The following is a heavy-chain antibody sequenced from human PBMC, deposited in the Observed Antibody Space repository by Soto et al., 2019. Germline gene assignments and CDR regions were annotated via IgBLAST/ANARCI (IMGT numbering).Heavy chain of an antibody. CDR1: GGAISGYY. CDR2: IYSSGST. Sequence: SETLSLTCTVTGGAISGYYWTWIRQPDGEGLEWIGRIYSSGSTNYNPSLKSRVTISLDTSMNYFSLRLSSVTAADTAVYYCARGQRFSDWFDPWGQGTLVTVS. J-gene: IGHJ5*02. D-gene: IGHD3-3*01. CDR3: ARGQRFSDWFDP. V-gene: IGHV4-4*07.